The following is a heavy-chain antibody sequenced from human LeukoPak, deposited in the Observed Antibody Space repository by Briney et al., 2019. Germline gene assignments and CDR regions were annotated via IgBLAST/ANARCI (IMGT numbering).Heavy chain of an antibody. CDR1: GFTVSSNY. CDR3: ARYAYDSSGYLIDY. D-gene: IGHD3-22*01. V-gene: IGHV3-53*01. CDR2: IYSGGST. Sequence: HPGGSLRLSCAASGFTVSSNYMSWVRQAPGKGLEGVSVIYSGGSTYYADSVKGRFTISRDNSKNTLYLQMNSLRAEDTAVYYCARYAYDSSGYLIDYWGQGTLVTVSS. J-gene: IGHJ4*02.